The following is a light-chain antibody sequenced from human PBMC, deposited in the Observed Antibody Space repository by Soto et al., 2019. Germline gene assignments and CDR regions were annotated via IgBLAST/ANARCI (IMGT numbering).Light chain of an antibody. V-gene: IGKV1-27*01. J-gene: IGKJ4*01. CDR3: QKYNSPPRT. Sequence: DIQMTQYPSSLSASVGDRVTITCRASQGIRDYLAWYQQKPGKVPKLLIYAASTLQSGVPSRFSGSGSGTDFSLTISSLQAEDVATYYCQKYNSPPRTFGGGTKVEIK. CDR1: QGIRDY. CDR2: AAS.